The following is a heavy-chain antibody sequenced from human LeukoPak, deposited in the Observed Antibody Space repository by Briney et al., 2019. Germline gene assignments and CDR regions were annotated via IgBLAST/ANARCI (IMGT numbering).Heavy chain of an antibody. CDR1: GYTFTGYY. V-gene: IGHV1-2*02. Sequence: ASVKVSCKASGYTFTGYYMHWVRQAPGQGLEWMGWINPNSGGTNYAQKFQGRVTMTRDTSISTAYMELSRPRSDDTAVYYCARVPIVVVVAATFWVFDYWGQGTLVTVSS. CDR3: ARVPIVVVVAATFWVFDY. D-gene: IGHD2-15*01. CDR2: INPNSGGT. J-gene: IGHJ4*02.